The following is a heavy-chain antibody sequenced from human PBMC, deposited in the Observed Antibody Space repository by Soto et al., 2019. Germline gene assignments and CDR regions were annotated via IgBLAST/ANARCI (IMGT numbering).Heavy chain of an antibody. CDR3: AKDTAYAMDV. CDR2: INSDGSGT. CDR1: GFDFSNSW. J-gene: IGHJ6*02. Sequence: EVQLVESGGGLVQPGGSLRLSCAASGFDFSNSWIHWVRQGPGKGLVWVSHINSDGSGTTYADSVKGRFTISRVNAKNTVYLQMNSLRVEDMAVYFCAKDTAYAMDVWGQWTKVTVSS. V-gene: IGHV3-74*01. D-gene: IGHD2-15*01.